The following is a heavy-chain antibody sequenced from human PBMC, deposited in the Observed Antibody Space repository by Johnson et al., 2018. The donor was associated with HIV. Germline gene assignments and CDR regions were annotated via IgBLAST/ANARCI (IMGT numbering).Heavy chain of an antibody. CDR3: TTGSCIDGVCYAFDV. CDR2: IKSKYHDETT. V-gene: IGHV3-15*01. D-gene: IGHD2-8*01. J-gene: IGHJ3*01. CDR1: GFSFTNAW. Sequence: DVQVVESGGGRAKPGGSLRLSCAVSGFSFTNAWMSWVRQAPGKGLEWIGRIKSKYHDETTDYAAHVKGRFAISRDDSKNTVYLQMNSLKAEDTAVYYCTTGSCIDGVCYAFDVWGQGTMVTVSS.